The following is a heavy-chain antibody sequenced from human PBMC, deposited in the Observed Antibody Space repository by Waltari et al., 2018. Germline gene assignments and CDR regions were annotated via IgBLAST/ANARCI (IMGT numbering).Heavy chain of an antibody. CDR2: IYYSWNT. J-gene: IGHJ4*02. Sequence: QPLLQESGPGLVKPSETLSLTCSVSGGSISSSNYYWSWIRQPPGKGLEWIGNIYYSWNTYYNPSLKCRVTISLDTSKNQFSLKLRSVIAADTAVYFCASGGGYTNGWDYWGQGTLVTVSS. D-gene: IGHD2-8*01. V-gene: IGHV4-39*07. CDR1: GGSISSSNYY. CDR3: ASGGGYTNGWDY.